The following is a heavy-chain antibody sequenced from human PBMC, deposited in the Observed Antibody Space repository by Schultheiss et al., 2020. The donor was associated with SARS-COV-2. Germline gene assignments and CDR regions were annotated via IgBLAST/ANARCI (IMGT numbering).Heavy chain of an antibody. J-gene: IGHJ4*02. Sequence: SETLSLTCTVSGGSISSGGYYWSWIRQHTGKGLEWIGYIYYSGSTNYNPSLKSRVTISVDTSKNQFSLKLSSVTAADTAVYYCARAARWGLLDYWGQGTLVTVSS. CDR2: IYYSGST. CDR3: ARAARWGLLDY. CDR1: GGSISSGGYY. D-gene: IGHD5-24*01. V-gene: IGHV4-61*08.